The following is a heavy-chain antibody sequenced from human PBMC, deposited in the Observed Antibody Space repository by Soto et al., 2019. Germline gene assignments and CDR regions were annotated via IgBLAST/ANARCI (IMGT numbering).Heavy chain of an antibody. CDR2: MYYSGST. Sequence: QLQLQESGPGLVKPSETLSLTCTVSGCSISSSSYYWGWIRQPPGKGLEGIGSMYYSGSTYYKPSLKRRVTISVDTSKNQFSLKLRSVTAADTAVYYCARISLGSGSQRPNWFDPWGQGTLVTVSS. J-gene: IGHJ5*02. V-gene: IGHV4-39*01. CDR1: GCSISSSSYY. D-gene: IGHD3-10*01. CDR3: ARISLGSGSQRPNWFDP.